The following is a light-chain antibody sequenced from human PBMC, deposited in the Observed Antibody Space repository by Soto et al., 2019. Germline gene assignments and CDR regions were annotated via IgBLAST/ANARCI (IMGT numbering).Light chain of an antibody. V-gene: IGKV3-20*01. J-gene: IGKJ4*01. CDR1: QSVTTSY. CDR3: QQYGRSPFT. Sequence: EIVLTQSPGTLSLSPGERATLSCRASQSVTTSYLAWYQHKPGQAPRLLIYGASRRATGIPDRFSGGGSGTDFTLTISGLEPEDFAVYYCQQYGRSPFTFGGGTKVDIK. CDR2: GAS.